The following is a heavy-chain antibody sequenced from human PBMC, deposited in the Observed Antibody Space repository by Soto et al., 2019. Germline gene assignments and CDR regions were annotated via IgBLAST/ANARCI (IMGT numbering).Heavy chain of an antibody. Sequence: QIQLQESGPGLVKPSETLSLSCTVSDGSITPNYYTWVRQPPGKGLEWIGYVDYAGTTTYHPSLKRRVTISIDTSKNEVSLKLTSVTPADTAVYYCARLGAYYQALDSWGQGTLVTVSS. V-gene: IGHV4-59*08. CDR2: VDYAGTT. D-gene: IGHD3-22*01. CDR3: ARLGAYYQALDS. CDR1: DGSITPNY. J-gene: IGHJ4*02.